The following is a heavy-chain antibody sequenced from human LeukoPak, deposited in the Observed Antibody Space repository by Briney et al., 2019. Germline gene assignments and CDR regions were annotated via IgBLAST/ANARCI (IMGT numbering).Heavy chain of an antibody. CDR3: ARDRSGSYRGWFDP. CDR1: GGSISSYY. CDR2: IYYSGST. V-gene: IGHV4-59*01. D-gene: IGHD1-26*01. J-gene: IGHJ5*02. Sequence: PSETLSLTCTVSGGSISSYYWSWLRQPPGKGLEWIGYIYYSGSTNYNPSLTSRVTISVDTSKNQFSLKLSSVTAADTAVYYCARDRSGSYRGWFDPWGQGTLVTVSS.